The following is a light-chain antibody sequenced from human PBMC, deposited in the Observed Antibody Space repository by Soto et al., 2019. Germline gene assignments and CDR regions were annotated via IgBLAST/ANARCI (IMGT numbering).Light chain of an antibody. CDR2: DNY. CDR1: SSNIGDNY. J-gene: IGLJ7*01. CDR3: GTWDSSLSAVV. Sequence: QSALTQPPSVSAAPGQKVTISCSGSSSNIGDNYVSWYQQLPGTAPKLLIYDNYKRPSGIPDRFSGSKSGTSATLRITGLQTGDEADYYCGTWDSSLSAVVFGGGTQLTVL. V-gene: IGLV1-51*01.